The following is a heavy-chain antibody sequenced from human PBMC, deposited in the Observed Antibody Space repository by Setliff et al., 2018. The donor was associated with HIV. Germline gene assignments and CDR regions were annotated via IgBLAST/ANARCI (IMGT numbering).Heavy chain of an antibody. CDR1: GFTFSNYV. CDR2: TKYDGSES. Sequence: PGGSLRLSCAGSGFTFSNYVMNWVRQVPGKGLEWVSNTKYDGSESYYVDAVKVRFIASTDNAKNSLFLEMNSLKAEDTAVYYCARAYNVYDYRFDSSGYYYWGQGTLVTVSS. V-gene: IGHV3-7*03. D-gene: IGHD3-22*01. CDR3: ARAYNVYDYRFDSSGYYY. J-gene: IGHJ4*02.